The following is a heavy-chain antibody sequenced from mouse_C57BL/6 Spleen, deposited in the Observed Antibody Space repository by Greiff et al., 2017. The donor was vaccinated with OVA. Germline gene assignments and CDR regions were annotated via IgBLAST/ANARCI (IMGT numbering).Heavy chain of an antibody. J-gene: IGHJ4*01. V-gene: IGHV1-82*01. CDR1: GYAFSSSW. CDR2: IYPGDGDT. CDR3: AREADYGNYVYAMDY. Sequence: VKLVESGPELVKPGASVKISCKASGYAFSSSWMNWVKQRPGKGLEWIGRIYPGDGDTNYNGKFKGKATLTADKSSSTAYMQLSSLTSEDSAVYFCAREADYGNYVYAMDYWGQGTSVTVSS. D-gene: IGHD2-1*01.